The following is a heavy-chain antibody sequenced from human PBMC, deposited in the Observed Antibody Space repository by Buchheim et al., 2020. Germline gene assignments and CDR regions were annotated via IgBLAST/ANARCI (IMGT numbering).Heavy chain of an antibody. V-gene: IGHV3-21*01. D-gene: IGHD2-2*01. CDR1: GFTFSSYS. Sequence: EVQLVESGGGLVKPRGSLRLSCAASGFTFSSYSMNWVRQAPGKGLEWVSSISSSSSYIYYADSVKGRFTISRDNAKNSLYLQMNSLRAEDTAVYYCARGAVVPAAIRRYYYGMDVWGQGTT. CDR3: ARGAVVPAAIRRYYYGMDV. CDR2: ISSSSSYI. J-gene: IGHJ6*02.